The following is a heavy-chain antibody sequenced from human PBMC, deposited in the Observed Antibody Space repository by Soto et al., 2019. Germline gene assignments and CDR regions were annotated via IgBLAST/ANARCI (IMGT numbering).Heavy chain of an antibody. CDR2: IIGSGINT. CDR3: AKGALGQCAGAICYQFDS. J-gene: IGHJ4*02. Sequence: DVQLLESGGGLIHPGGPLRLSCAASGFTFSTYARNWVRQVPGKGPEWVSSIIGSGINTYYTDSVKGRFTISRDNSKSTLHLQMNSLRVEDTAVYYCAKGALGQCAGAICYQFDSWGQGTLVTVAS. V-gene: IGHV3-23*01. D-gene: IGHD2-8*02. CDR1: GFTFSTYA.